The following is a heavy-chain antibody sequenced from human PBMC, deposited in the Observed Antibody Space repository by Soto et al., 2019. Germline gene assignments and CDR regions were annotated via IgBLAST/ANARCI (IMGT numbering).Heavy chain of an antibody. CDR3: ARALYYYNTKAGWFDP. Sequence: SETLSLTCAVSGGSISNSNWWSWVRQPPGKGLEWIGEIYQSGSTNYNPSLKSRVTISVDKSKNQFSLKLSSVTAADTAMYYCARALYYYNTKAGWFDPWGQGTLVTVSS. D-gene: IGHD3-22*01. V-gene: IGHV4-4*02. CDR2: IYQSGST. J-gene: IGHJ5*02. CDR1: GGSISNSNW.